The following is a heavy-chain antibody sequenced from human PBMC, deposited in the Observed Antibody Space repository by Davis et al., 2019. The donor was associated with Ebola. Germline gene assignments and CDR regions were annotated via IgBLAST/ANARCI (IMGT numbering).Heavy chain of an antibody. V-gene: IGHV4-59*08. CDR3: ARHVPTNFGVTPSGPFDY. J-gene: IGHJ4*02. D-gene: IGHD3-3*01. CDR2: IYYSGSA. Sequence: PSETLSLTCTVSGDSISSSYWSWIRQPPGKGLEWIGYIYYSGSANYNPSLKSRVTISVDTSKTQFSLKLRSVTAADTAVYYCARHVPTNFGVTPSGPFDYWGQGTLVTVSS. CDR1: GDSISSSY.